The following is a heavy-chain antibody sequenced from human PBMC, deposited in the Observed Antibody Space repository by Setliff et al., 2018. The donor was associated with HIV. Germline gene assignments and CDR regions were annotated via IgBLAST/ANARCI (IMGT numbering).Heavy chain of an antibody. V-gene: IGHV1-69*05. CDR1: GGTFSNYG. CDR2: IIPISGTA. CDR3: ARAAVTTFYYYYGMDV. D-gene: IGHD4-17*01. Sequence: ASVKVSCKASGGTFSNYGMSWVRQAPGQGLEWMGGIIPISGTANYAQKFQGRVTITTDESTSTAYMELSGLRSEDTAVYYCARAAVTTFYYYYGMDVWGQGTTVTVSS. J-gene: IGHJ6*02.